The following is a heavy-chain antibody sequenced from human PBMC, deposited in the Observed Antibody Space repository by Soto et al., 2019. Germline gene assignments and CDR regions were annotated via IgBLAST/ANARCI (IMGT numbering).Heavy chain of an antibody. CDR1: GFTFSSYA. CDR2: ISGSGGST. Sequence: GGSLRLSCAASGFTFSSYAMSWVRQAPGKGLEWVSAISGSGGSTYYADSVKGWFTISRDNSKNTLYLQMNSLRAEDTAVYYCAKDPGDSSGYYQVYYFDYWGQGTLVTVSS. J-gene: IGHJ4*02. D-gene: IGHD3-22*01. CDR3: AKDPGDSSGYYQVYYFDY. V-gene: IGHV3-23*01.